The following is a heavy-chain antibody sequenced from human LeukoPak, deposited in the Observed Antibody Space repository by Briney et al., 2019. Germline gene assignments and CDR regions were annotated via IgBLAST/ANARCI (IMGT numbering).Heavy chain of an antibody. D-gene: IGHD3-3*01. CDR1: GFTFSSYW. CDR2: INSDGSST. Sequence: PGGSLRLSCVGSGFTFSSYWMHWVRHAPGKGLVWVSRINSDGSSTTYADSVKGRFTISRDNAKNTLYLQMNTLRAEDTAVYYCARIADFWSGYYHFDHWGQGTLVTVPS. J-gene: IGHJ4*02. CDR3: ARIADFWSGYYHFDH. V-gene: IGHV3-74*01.